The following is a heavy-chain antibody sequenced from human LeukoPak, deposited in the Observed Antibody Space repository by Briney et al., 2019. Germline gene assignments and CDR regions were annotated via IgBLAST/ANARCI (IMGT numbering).Heavy chain of an antibody. V-gene: IGHV4-34*01. CDR3: ARRHREFASCFGY. D-gene: IGHD2-2*01. J-gene: IGHJ4*02. CDR2: INHSGST. CDR1: GGSFSGYY. Sequence: SETLSLTCAVYGGSFSGYYWRWLRQPPGKGLEGVGEINHSGSTNYSPSLKSRVTISVDTSKHQFSLMLSTVTAEDTAVYYCARRHREFASCFGYWGQGTLVTVSS.